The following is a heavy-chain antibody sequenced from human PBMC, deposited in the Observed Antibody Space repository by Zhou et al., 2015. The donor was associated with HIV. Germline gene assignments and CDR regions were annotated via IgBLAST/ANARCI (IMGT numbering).Heavy chain of an antibody. J-gene: IGHJ3*02. CDR2: IIPILGIA. Sequence: QVQLVQSGAEVKKPGSSVKVSCKASGGTFSSYTISWVRQAPGQGLEWMGRIIPILGIANYAQKFQGRVTITADKSTSTAYMELSSLRSEDTAVYYCAREGDYDAFDIWGQGDNGHRLF. CDR1: GGTFSSYT. V-gene: IGHV1-69*08. CDR3: AREGDYDAFDI. D-gene: IGHD4-17*01.